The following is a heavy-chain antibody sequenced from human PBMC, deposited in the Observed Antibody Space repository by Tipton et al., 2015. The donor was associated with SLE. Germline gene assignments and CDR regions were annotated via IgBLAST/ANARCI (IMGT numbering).Heavy chain of an antibody. CDR1: GFTFSTYW. V-gene: IGHV3-7*01. CDR3: VRGEATFQH. J-gene: IGHJ1*01. CDR2: INQDGSDK. D-gene: IGHD1-26*01. Sequence: GSLRLSCAASGFTFSTYWMSWVRQAPGKGLEWVANINQDGSDKYYVDSVRGRLTISRDNAKNSQYLQMNSLRAEDTAVYYCVRGEATFQHWGQGTLVTVSS.